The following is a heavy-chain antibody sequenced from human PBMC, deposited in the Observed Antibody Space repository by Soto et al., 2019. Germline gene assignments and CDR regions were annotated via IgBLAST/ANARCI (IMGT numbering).Heavy chain of an antibody. CDR2: ISSSGDSR. Sequence: EEQVSESGGGLVQSGGSLRLSCAASGFNFNTFAMSWIRQAPGKGLEWVSHISSSGDSRDYADSVRGRFTISRDNSKNVLFLQMNRLRADETATYYCAKDPPSPWTANWVDPWGKGTLVTVSS. CDR1: GFNFNTFA. J-gene: IGHJ5*02. CDR3: AKDPPSPWTANWVDP. V-gene: IGHV3-23*01. D-gene: IGHD5-12*01.